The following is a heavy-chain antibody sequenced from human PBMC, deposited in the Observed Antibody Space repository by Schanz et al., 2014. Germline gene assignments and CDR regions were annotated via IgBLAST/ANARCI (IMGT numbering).Heavy chain of an antibody. Sequence: VQLVESGGGLVQPGGSLRLSCSASGFTFSSYALHWVRQAPGKGLEWVAFVPFDGSQKFYADSVKGRFTISRDNSKNTVYLQMNSLRPGDTAVYYCANNWNLDYWGQGTLVTVSS. V-gene: IGHV3-30*04. D-gene: IGHD1-20*01. J-gene: IGHJ4*02. CDR3: ANNWNLDY. CDR2: VPFDGSQK. CDR1: GFTFSSYA.